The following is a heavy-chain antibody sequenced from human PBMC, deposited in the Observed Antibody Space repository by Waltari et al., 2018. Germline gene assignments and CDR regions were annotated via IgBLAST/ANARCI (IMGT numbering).Heavy chain of an antibody. J-gene: IGHJ3*02. D-gene: IGHD1-26*01. CDR3: ARLGAVGGDAFDI. CDR1: GFTVSSNY. CDR2: IYSGCST. Sequence: EVQLVETGGGLIQPGGSLRLSCAASGFTVSSNYMSWVRPAPGKGLEWVSVIYSGCSTYYADSVKGRFTISRDNSKNTLYLQMNSLRAEDTAVYYCARLGAVGGDAFDIWGQGTMVTVSS. V-gene: IGHV3-53*02.